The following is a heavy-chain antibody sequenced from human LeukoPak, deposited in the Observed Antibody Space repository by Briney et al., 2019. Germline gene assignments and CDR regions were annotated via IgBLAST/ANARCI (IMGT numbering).Heavy chain of an antibody. CDR2: ISGYNGNT. J-gene: IGHJ5*02. CDR3: ARTITMFGVVLALNWFDP. Sequence: ASVKVSCKASGYTFTSYGISWVRQAPGQGLEWMGWISGYNGNTNYAEKLQGRVTMTTDTSTSTVYMEVRSLRSDDTAIYYCARTITMFGVVLALNWFDPWGQGTLATVSS. CDR1: GYTFTSYG. V-gene: IGHV1-18*01. D-gene: IGHD3-3*01.